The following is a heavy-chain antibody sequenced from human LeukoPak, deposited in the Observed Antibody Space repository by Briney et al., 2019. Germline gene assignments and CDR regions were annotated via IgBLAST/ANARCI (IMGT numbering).Heavy chain of an antibody. V-gene: IGHV4-34*01. CDR1: GGSFSGYY. D-gene: IGHD3-3*01. Sequence: SETLSLTCAVYGGSFSGYYWSWIRQPPGKGLEWIGEINHSGSTNYNPSLKSRVTISVDTSKNQFPLKLSSVTAADTAVYYCARGPDFSRPWGQGTLVTVSS. CDR2: INHSGST. CDR3: ARGPDFSRP. J-gene: IGHJ5*02.